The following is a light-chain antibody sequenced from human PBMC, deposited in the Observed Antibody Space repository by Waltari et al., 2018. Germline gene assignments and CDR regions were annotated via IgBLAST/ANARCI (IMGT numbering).Light chain of an antibody. CDR2: GAS. V-gene: IGKV3-20*01. J-gene: IGKJ1*01. Sequence: EIVLTQSPGTLSLSPGERATLSCRASQSVSRVLAWYQQSPGQAPRLLIYGASNRATGIPDRFSGSGSGTDFNLTISILEPEDFAMYYCQMYVRLPVTFGQGTKVEIK. CDR1: QSVSRV. CDR3: QMYVRLPVT.